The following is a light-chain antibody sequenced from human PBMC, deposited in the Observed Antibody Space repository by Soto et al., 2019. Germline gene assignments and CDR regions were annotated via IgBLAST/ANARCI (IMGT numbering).Light chain of an antibody. V-gene: IGKV4-1*01. CDR2: WAS. Sequence: YSSNNKNYLAWYQQKPGQPPKLLIYWASTRESGVPDRFSGSGSGTDFTLTISSLQAEDVAVYYCQQYYSTPWTFGQGTKVEIK. J-gene: IGKJ1*01. CDR1: YSSNNKNY. CDR3: QQYYSTPWT.